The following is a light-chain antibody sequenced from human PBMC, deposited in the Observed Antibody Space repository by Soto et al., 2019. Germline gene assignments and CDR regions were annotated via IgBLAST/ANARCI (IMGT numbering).Light chain of an antibody. CDR2: GAS. V-gene: IGKV3-20*01. CDR1: QSVRTT. J-gene: IGKJ1*01. CDR3: QQYGSSGT. Sequence: EIVVRQSPATLSVSPGQRDTLSCRASQSVRTTVAWYHQRPVQDPXXLIYGASNRATGIPDRFSGSGSGTEFTLTISRLEPEDFAVYYCQQYGSSGTFGQGTKVDI.